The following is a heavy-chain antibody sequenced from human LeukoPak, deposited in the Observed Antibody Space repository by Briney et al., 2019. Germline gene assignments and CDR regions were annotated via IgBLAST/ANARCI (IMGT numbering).Heavy chain of an antibody. CDR2: IKEDGTEK. J-gene: IGHJ4*02. D-gene: IGHD6-19*01. CDR3: AKQKSHRAVAETDY. Sequence: GGSLRLSCAASGFTFNSYWMNWVRQAPGKGLEWVASIKEDGTEKYYVDSVKGQFTISRDNAKNSLYLQMNSLRAEDTAVYYCAKQKSHRAVAETDYWGQGTLVTVSS. V-gene: IGHV3-7*03. CDR1: GFTFNSYW.